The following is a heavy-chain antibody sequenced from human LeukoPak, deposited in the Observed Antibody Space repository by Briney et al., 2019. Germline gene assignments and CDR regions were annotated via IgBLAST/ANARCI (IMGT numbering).Heavy chain of an antibody. V-gene: IGHV4-59*12. D-gene: IGHD3-10*01. J-gene: IGHJ6*02. CDR1: GGSISSYY. CDR3: ARGPRITMVRGSKSRYYYGMDV. Sequence: SETLSLTCTVSGGSISSYYWSRIRQPPGKGLEWIGYIYYSGSTNYNPSLKSRVTISVDTSKNQFSLKLSSVTAADTAVYYCARGPRITMVRGSKSRYYYGMDVWGQGTTVTVSS. CDR2: IYYSGST.